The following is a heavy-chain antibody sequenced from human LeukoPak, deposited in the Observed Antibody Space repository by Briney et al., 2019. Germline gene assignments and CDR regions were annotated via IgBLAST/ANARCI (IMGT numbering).Heavy chain of an antibody. D-gene: IGHD2-21*02. V-gene: IGHV3-64*02. J-gene: IGHJ4*02. CDR3: ARAALEYCGGDCLYY. Sequence: GGSLRLSCAASGFTFSSYSMHWVRQAPGKGLEYVSVISSDGDNTYYADSVKGRFTISRDNSKNTLYLQMGSLRAEDMAVYYCARAALEYCGGDCLYYWDQGTLVTVPS. CDR2: ISSDGDNT. CDR1: GFTFSSYS.